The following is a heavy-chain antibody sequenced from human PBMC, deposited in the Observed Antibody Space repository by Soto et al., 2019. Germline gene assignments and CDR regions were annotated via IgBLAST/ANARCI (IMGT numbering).Heavy chain of an antibody. J-gene: IGHJ4*02. D-gene: IGHD3-22*01. CDR3: ARASYYSDSFGYFLDS. V-gene: IGHV4-59*01. CDR2: IYYSGST. CDR1: GGSISPYY. Sequence: SETLSLTCTVSGGSISPYYWSWIRQTPGKGLEWIAYIYYSGSTNYNPSLKSRVTISVDTSKNQCSLKLSSVTAADTAVYYCARASYYSDSFGYFLDSWGRGTLVTVSS.